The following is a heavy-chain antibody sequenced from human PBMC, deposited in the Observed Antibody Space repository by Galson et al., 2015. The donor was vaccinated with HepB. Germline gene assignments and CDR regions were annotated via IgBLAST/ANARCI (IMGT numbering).Heavy chain of an antibody. CDR1: GFTFSSYA. J-gene: IGHJ4*02. V-gene: IGHV3-30*04. D-gene: IGHD3-10*01. CDR3: ARGGYYGSGSPFDY. Sequence: SLRLSCAASGFTFSSYAMHWVRQAPGKGLEWVAVISYDGSNKYYADSVKGRFTISRDNSKNTLYLQMNSLRAEDTAVYYCARGGYYGSGSPFDYWGQGTLVTVSS. CDR2: ISYDGSNK.